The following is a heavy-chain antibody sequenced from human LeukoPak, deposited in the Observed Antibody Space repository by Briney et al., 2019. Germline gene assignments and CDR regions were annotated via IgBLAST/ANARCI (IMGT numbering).Heavy chain of an antibody. Sequence: SETLSLTCTVSGGSISSSSYYWGWLRQPPGTGLEWIGSIYYSGSTYYNPSLKSRVTISVDTSKNQFSLKLSSVTAADTAVYYCAKGLYGSGMGWFDPWGQGTLVTVSS. CDR2: IYYSGST. CDR3: AKGLYGSGMGWFDP. D-gene: IGHD3-10*01. V-gene: IGHV4-39*01. J-gene: IGHJ5*02. CDR1: GGSISSSSYY.